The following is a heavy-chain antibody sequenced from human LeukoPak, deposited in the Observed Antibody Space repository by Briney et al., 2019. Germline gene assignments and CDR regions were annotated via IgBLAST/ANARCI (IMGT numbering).Heavy chain of an antibody. CDR1: GFGIGELW. J-gene: IGHJ4*02. Sequence: GGSLRLSCAGSGFGIGELWMSWVRQAPGMGLEWVANIKKDGSKIYYVDSVKGRFTISRDNSRNSVFLEMNSLRVEDTAVYYCATDGSFFDKWGQGTPVTVSS. D-gene: IGHD2-15*01. CDR3: ATDGSFFDK. V-gene: IGHV3-7*01. CDR2: IKKDGSKI.